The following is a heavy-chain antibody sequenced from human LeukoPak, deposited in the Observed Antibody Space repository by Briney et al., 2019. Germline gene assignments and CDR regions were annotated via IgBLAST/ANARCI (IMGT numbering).Heavy chain of an antibody. J-gene: IGHJ4*02. CDR2: IKSKTDGGTT. V-gene: IGHV3-15*01. CDR3: TTQGPYCSSTSCYSIDY. CDR1: GFTFSNAW. D-gene: IGHD2-2*01. Sequence: GGSLRLSCAGSGFTFSNAWMSWVRQAPGKRLEWVGRIKSKTDGGTTDYAAPVKGRFTISRDDSKNTLYLQMNSLKTEDTAVYYCTTQGPYCSSTSCYSIDYWGQGTLVTVSS.